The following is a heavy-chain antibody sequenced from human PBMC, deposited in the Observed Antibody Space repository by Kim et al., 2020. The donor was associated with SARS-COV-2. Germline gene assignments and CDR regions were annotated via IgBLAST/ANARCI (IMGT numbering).Heavy chain of an antibody. Sequence: YNPSLQSRVTLSQDTSKNQCSLRLTSVTAADTAIYFCARVKGGLGFDFWGQGSLVTVSS. J-gene: IGHJ4*02. CDR3: ARVKGGLGFDF. V-gene: IGHV4-4*07. D-gene: IGHD3-16*01.